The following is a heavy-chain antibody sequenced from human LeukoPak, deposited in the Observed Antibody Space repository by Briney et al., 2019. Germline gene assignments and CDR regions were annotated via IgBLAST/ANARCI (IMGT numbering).Heavy chain of an antibody. CDR3: AKKKDYYDSSGYYIEGAFDI. Sequence: GGSLRLSCAASGFTFSSYAMSWVRQAPGKGLEWVSVIYSGGSTYYADSVKGRFTISRDNSKNTLYLQMNSLRAEDTAVYYCAKKKDYYDSSGYYIEGAFDIWGQGTMVTVSS. CDR1: GFTFSSYA. V-gene: IGHV3-66*01. D-gene: IGHD3-22*01. J-gene: IGHJ3*02. CDR2: IYSGGST.